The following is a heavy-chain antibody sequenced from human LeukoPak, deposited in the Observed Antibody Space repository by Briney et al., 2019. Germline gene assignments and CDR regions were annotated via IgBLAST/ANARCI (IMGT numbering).Heavy chain of an antibody. CDR3: ARDHRPEIQYYYMDV. Sequence: PGGSLRLSCAASGFRFSNYGMHWARQAPGKGLEGVAALLYDGNTKHYSDSVRGRFTISRDISKNTFYLQMNSLTAEDTAVYYCARDHRPEIQYYYMDVWGKGTTVAVS. V-gene: IGHV3-33*01. CDR2: LLYDGNTK. D-gene: IGHD1-14*01. J-gene: IGHJ6*03. CDR1: GFRFSNYG.